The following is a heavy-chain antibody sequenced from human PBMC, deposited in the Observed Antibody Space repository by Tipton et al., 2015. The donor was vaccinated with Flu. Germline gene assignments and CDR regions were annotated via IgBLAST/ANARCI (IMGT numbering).Heavy chain of an antibody. Sequence: SLRLSCAASGFTFSDYYMSGVRQAPGKGLEWVSHISSSGSIINYADSVKGRFTISRDNAKNSLFLQMNSLRAEDTAVYYCARDHPPSITVLGEITDYFGMAVWGQGTTVTVSS. V-gene: IGHV3-11*01. CDR3: ARDHPPSITVLGEITDYFGMAV. CDR2: ISSSGSII. D-gene: IGHD3-3*01. CDR1: GFTFSDYY. J-gene: IGHJ6*02.